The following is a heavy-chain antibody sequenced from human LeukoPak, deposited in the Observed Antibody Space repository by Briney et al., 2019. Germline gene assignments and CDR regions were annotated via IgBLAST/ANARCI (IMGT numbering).Heavy chain of an antibody. CDR1: GYTFTIYY. CDR2: INPSGGST. V-gene: IGHV1-46*01. Sequence: ASVKVSCKASGYTFTIYYMHWVRQAPGQGLEWMGIINPSGGSTSYAQKFQGRVTITADESTSTAYMELSSLRSEDTAVYYCARDRGNYYDSSGYYPDAFDIWGQGTMVTVSS. J-gene: IGHJ3*02. D-gene: IGHD3-22*01. CDR3: ARDRGNYYDSSGYYPDAFDI.